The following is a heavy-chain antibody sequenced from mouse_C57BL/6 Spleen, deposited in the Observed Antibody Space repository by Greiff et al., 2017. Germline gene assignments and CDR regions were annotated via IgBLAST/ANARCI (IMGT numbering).Heavy chain of an antibody. CDR1: GFTFSDAW. CDR2: IRNKANNHAT. D-gene: IGHD1-1*01. J-gene: IGHJ3*01. Sequence: EVMLVESGGGLVQPGGSMKLSRAASGFTFSDAWMDWVRQSPEKGLEWVAEIRNKANNHATYYAESVKGRFTISRDDSKSSVYLQMNSLRAEDTGIYYCTSYGSSSAYWGQGTLVTVSA. V-gene: IGHV6-6*01. CDR3: TSYGSSSAY.